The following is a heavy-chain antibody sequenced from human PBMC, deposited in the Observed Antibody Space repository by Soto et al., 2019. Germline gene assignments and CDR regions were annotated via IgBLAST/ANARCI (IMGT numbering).Heavy chain of an antibody. V-gene: IGHV4-59*01. Sequence: SETLSLTCTVSGGSISSYYWSWIRQPPGKGLEWVGYIYYSGSTNYNPSLKGRVTISVDTSKNQFSLKLSSVTAADTAVYYCARSSPPGGSYYYYYGMDVWGQGTTVTVSS. J-gene: IGHJ6*02. D-gene: IGHD6-13*01. CDR1: GGSISSYY. CDR3: ARSSPPGGSYYYYYGMDV. CDR2: IYYSGST.